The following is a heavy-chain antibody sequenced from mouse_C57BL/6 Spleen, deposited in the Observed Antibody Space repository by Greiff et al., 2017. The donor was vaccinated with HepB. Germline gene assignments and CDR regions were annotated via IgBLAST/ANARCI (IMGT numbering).Heavy chain of an antibody. D-gene: IGHD2-4*01. V-gene: IGHV1-64*01. CDR2: IHPNSGST. Sequence: QVQLQQPGAELVKPGASVKLSCKASGYTFTSYWMHWVKQRPGQGLEWIGMIHPNSGSTNYNEKFKSKATLTVDTSSSTAYMQLSSLTSEDSAVYYCARRYDSWFAYWGQGTLVTVSA. CDR1: GYTFTSYW. J-gene: IGHJ3*01. CDR3: ARRYDSWFAY.